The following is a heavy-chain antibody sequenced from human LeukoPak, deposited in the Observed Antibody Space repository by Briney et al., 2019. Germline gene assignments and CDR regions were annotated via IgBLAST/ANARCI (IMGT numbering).Heavy chain of an antibody. Sequence: GGSLRLSCAASRFTFSDYYMSWIRQAPGKGLEWVSAISGSGGSTYYADSVKGRFTISRDNSKNTLYLQMNSLRAEDTAVYYCAKVGGPIAAAVFDYWGQGTLVTVSS. D-gene: IGHD6-13*01. CDR1: RFTFSDYY. CDR3: AKVGGPIAAAVFDY. CDR2: ISGSGGST. V-gene: IGHV3-23*01. J-gene: IGHJ4*02.